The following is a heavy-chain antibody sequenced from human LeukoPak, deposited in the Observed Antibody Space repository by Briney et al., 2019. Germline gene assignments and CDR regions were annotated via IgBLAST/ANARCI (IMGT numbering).Heavy chain of an antibody. CDR2: ISSTGTTI. CDR1: GFTFRTYE. V-gene: IGHV3-48*03. CDR3: ARALRNRGLDFDY. Sequence: GGSLRLSCAAFGFTFRTYEMNWVRQAPGKGLEWVSYISSTGTTIYYADSVKGRFTISRDNAKNSLYLQMNSLRAEDTAVYYCARALRNRGLDFDYWGQGTLVAVSS. J-gene: IGHJ4*02. D-gene: IGHD7-27*01.